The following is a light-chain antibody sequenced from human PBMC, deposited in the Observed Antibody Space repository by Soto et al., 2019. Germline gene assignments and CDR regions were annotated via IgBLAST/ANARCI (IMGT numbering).Light chain of an antibody. CDR2: GAS. CDR1: QSVSSSY. J-gene: IGKJ1*01. Sequence: EMVLTQSPGSLSLSPGERATLSCRASQSVSSSYLAWYQQKPGHAPKLLIFGASSRATGLPDMFSGSGSVTDFTLTISRLETEDFAVYYWQQYGNLPPWTFGRGTKVEIK. CDR3: QQYGNLPPWT. V-gene: IGKV3-20*01.